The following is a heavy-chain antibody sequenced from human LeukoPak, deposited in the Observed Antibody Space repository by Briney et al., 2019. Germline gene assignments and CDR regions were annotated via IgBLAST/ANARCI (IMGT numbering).Heavy chain of an antibody. D-gene: IGHD5-24*01. CDR1: GYTFTSYA. V-gene: IGHV7-4-1*02. CDR2: INTNTGNP. Sequence: ASVKVSCKASGYTFTSYAMNWVRQAPGQGLEWMGWINTNTGNPTYAQGFTGRFVFSLDTSVSTAYLQISSLKAEDTAVYYCARVLRTSGAQMATISGYWGQGTLDTVSS. CDR3: ARVLRTSGAQMATISGY. J-gene: IGHJ4*02.